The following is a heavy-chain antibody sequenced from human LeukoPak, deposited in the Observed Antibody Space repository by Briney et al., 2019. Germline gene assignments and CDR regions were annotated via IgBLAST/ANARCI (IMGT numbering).Heavy chain of an antibody. CDR1: GGSISNFY. Sequence: SETLSLTCTVSGGSISNFYWSWIRQPPGKGLEWIGYIYYIGTTNYNPSLKSRVTISVDTSKNQFSLKLSSVTAADTAVYFCARSYGSSWSDAFDIWGQGTMVTVSS. D-gene: IGHD6-13*01. J-gene: IGHJ3*02. CDR2: IYYIGTT. CDR3: ARSYGSSWSDAFDI. V-gene: IGHV4-59*08.